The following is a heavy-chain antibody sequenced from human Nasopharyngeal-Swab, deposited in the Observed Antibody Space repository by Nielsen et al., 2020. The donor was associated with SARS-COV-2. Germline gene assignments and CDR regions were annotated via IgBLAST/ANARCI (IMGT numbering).Heavy chain of an antibody. CDR2: INPSGGST. CDR3: AITMVRGYGMDV. J-gene: IGHJ6*02. D-gene: IGHD3-10*01. Sequence: ASVKVSCKASGYTFTSYYMHWVRQAPGQGLEWMGIINPSGGSTSYAQKFQGRVTMTRDTSTSTAYMELSSLRSEDTAVYYCAITMVRGYGMDVWGQGTTVTVSS. CDR1: GYTFTSYY. V-gene: IGHV1-46*01.